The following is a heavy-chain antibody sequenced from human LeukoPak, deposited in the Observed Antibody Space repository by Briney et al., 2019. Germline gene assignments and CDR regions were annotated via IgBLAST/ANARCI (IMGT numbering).Heavy chain of an antibody. CDR3: ARARLDCSGGSCYPAPSYYYYMDV. D-gene: IGHD2-15*01. CDR2: INPSGGST. V-gene: IGHV1-46*01. CDR1: GYTFTGYY. Sequence: ASVKVSCKASGYTFTGYYMHWVRQAPGQGLEWVGIINPSGGSTSYAQKFQGRVTMTRDTSTSPVYMELSSLRSEDTAVYYCARARLDCSGGSCYPAPSYYYYMDVWGKGTTVTVSS. J-gene: IGHJ6*03.